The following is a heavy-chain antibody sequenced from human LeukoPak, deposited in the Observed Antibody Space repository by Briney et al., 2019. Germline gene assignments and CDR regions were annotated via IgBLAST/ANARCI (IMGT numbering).Heavy chain of an antibody. V-gene: IGHV3-66*01. D-gene: IGHD6-13*01. CDR1: GFTVSNNY. J-gene: IGHJ4*02. CDR3: ARSGAEGTFDY. CDR2: IYSGGNT. Sequence: GGSLRLSCAAFGFTVSNNYMHWVRQAPGKGLEWVSVIYSGGNTFYADSLKGRFTISRDNSKNTLYLQMNSLRGEDTAVYYCARSGAEGTFDYWGQGTLVTVSS.